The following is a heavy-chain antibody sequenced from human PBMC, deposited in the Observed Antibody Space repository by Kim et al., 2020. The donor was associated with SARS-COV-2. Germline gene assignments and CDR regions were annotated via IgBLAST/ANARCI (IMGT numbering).Heavy chain of an antibody. V-gene: IGHV4-39*01. D-gene: IGHD2-8*01. CDR3: SRRRPGGQAAMVFDT. Sequence: SETLSLTCTVSGGSISTGSYFWGWIRRPPGKGLEWIGHIDYSGSNYYTPSLRVRISMSVDSSEHTLYLRVISATAAATADYARSRRRPGGQAAMVFDTWG. J-gene: IGHJ5*01. CDR1: GGSISTGSYF. CDR2: IDYSGSN.